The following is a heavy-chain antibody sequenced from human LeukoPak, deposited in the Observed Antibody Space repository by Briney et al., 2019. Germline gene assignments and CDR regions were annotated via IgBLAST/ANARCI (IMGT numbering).Heavy chain of an antibody. CDR3: ARDRSDILTGYNDAFDI. J-gene: IGHJ3*02. Sequence: GGSLRLSCAACGFTLSRYRMSWVRQSPGKGLEWVGTMKQDGREKYYVDSVRGRFTISRDKAKKPMYVQMNSLRAEDTAVYHCARDRSDILTGYNDAFDIWGQGTMVSVSS. D-gene: IGHD3-9*01. V-gene: IGHV3-7*01. CDR2: MKQDGREK. CDR1: GFTLSRYR.